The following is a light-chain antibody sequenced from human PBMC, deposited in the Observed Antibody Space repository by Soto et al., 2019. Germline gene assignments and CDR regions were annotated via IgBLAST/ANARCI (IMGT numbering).Light chain of an antibody. CDR2: EAS. J-gene: IGKJ2*03. V-gene: IGKV1-5*03. CDR3: QHHVGYPYS. CDR1: QSIYKW. Sequence: DTQMTQSPSTLSASVGDRVTITCRASQSIYKWLAWYQQKPGKAPKLLIYEASNLLSGVPSRFSGSGSGTEFTLTISRLQPDDFATYYCQHHVGYPYSFGQGTKLEI.